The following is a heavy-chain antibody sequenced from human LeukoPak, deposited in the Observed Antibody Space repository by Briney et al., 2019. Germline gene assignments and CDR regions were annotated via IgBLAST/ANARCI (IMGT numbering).Heavy chain of an antibody. CDR1: GGSISSGDYY. CDR3: ARENAVAGPDY. J-gene: IGHJ4*02. CDR2: IYYSGST. D-gene: IGHD6-19*01. Sequence: KSSETLSLTCTVSGGSISSGDYYWSWIRQPPGKGLEWIGYIYYSGSTYYNPSLKSRVTISVDTSKNQFSLKLSSVTAADTAVYYCARENAVAGPDYWGQGTLVTVSS. V-gene: IGHV4-30-4*01.